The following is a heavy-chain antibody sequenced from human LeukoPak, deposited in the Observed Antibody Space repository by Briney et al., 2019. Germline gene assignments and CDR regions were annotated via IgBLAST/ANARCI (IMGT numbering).Heavy chain of an antibody. CDR2: IKQDGSEK. V-gene: IGHV3-7*01. Sequence: PGGTLRLSCAASGFTFSSHWMSWVRQAPGKGLEWVANIKQDGSEKYYVDSVKGRFTISRDNAKNSLYLQMNSLRAEDTAVYYCAREITGWAPFDYWGQGTLVTVSS. J-gene: IGHJ4*02. D-gene: IGHD6-19*01. CDR3: AREITGWAPFDY. CDR1: GFTFSSHW.